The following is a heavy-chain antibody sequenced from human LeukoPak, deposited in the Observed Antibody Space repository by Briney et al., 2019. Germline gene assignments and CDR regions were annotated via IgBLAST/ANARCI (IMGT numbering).Heavy chain of an antibody. Sequence: SETLSLTCTVSGGSISSYYWSWIRQPAGKGREWSGRIYTSGSTKYNPSLKSRVTMSVDTSKNQFSLQLSSVTAADTAVYYCATSRGTFNWFDPWGQGTLVTVSS. D-gene: IGHD3-16*01. V-gene: IGHV4-4*07. CDR3: ATSRGTFNWFDP. CDR2: IYTSGST. CDR1: GGSISSYY. J-gene: IGHJ5*02.